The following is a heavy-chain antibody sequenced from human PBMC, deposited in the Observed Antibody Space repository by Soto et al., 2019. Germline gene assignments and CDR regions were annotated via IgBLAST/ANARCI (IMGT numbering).Heavy chain of an antibody. J-gene: IGHJ5*02. V-gene: IGHV4-59*08. CDR1: GGSISSYY. D-gene: IGHD3-9*01. CDR3: ARLKYDILTGYRPNWFDP. CDR2: IYYSGST. Sequence: SETLSLTCTVSGGSISSYYWSWIRQPPGKGLEWIGYIYYSGSTNYNPSLKSRVTISVDTSKNQFSLKLSSVTAADTAVYYCARLKYDILTGYRPNWFDPWGQGTLVTVSS.